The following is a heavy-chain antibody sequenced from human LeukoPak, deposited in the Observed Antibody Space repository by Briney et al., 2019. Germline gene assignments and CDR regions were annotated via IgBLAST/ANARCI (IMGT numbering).Heavy chain of an antibody. CDR1: GGSISSSSYY. Sequence: SETLSLTCSVSGGSISSSSYYWGWIRQPPGKGLEWIGSIYYSGSTYYNPSLKSRVTISVDTSKNHFSLKLSSVTAADTAVYYCARHWGSTSSGVDYWGQGALVTVSS. D-gene: IGHD2-2*01. CDR3: ARHWGSTSSGVDY. J-gene: IGHJ4*02. CDR2: IYYSGST. V-gene: IGHV4-39*01.